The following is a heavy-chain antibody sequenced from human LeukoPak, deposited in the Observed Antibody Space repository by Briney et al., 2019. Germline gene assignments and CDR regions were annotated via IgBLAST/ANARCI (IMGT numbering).Heavy chain of an antibody. CDR2: ISSSSSYI. Sequence: GGSLRLSCAASGFTLISYAMHWVRQAPGKGLEWVSSISSSSSYIYYADSVKGRFTISRDNAKNSLYLQMNSLRAEDTAVYYCARDCPRRMATICLWGQGTLVTVSS. CDR3: ARDCPRRMATICL. CDR1: GFTLISYA. D-gene: IGHD5-24*01. J-gene: IGHJ4*02. V-gene: IGHV3-21*01.